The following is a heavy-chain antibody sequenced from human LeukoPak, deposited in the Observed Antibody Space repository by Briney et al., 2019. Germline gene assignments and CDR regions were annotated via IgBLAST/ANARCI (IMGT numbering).Heavy chain of an antibody. J-gene: IGHJ4*02. Sequence: GGSLRLSCGASEFTFSSYGMHWVRQAPGKGLEWVSVIYSGGSTYYADSVKGRFTISRDNSKNTLYLQMNSLRAEDTAVYYCARDDPVTYDYWGQGTLVTVSS. CDR3: ARDDPVTYDY. V-gene: IGHV3-66*01. D-gene: IGHD4-17*01. CDR1: EFTFSSYG. CDR2: IYSGGST.